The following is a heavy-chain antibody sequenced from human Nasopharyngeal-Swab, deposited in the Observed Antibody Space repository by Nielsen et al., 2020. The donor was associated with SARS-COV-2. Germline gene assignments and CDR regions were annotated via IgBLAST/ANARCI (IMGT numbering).Heavy chain of an antibody. J-gene: IGHJ3*02. CDR3: ARISPLPNSYYDALDI. V-gene: IGHV3-73*01. CDR1: GFIFSGSA. Sequence: GGSLRLSCAASGFIFSGSAMQWVRQASGNGLEWLGRIRSKENNYATAYAASVDGRFTISRDDSKNTAYLQMNSLKIEDTGVYYCARISPLPNSYYDALDIWGQGTMVTVSS. D-gene: IGHD3-10*01. CDR2: IRSKENNYAT.